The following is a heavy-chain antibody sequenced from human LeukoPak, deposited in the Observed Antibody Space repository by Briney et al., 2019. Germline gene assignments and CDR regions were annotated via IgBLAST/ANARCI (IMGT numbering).Heavy chain of an antibody. V-gene: IGHV4-31*03. Sequence: SETLSLTCTASGGSINSGPYYWTWIRQHPGKGLEWIGYIYYSGSTYYNPSLKSRVSISVDTSKNQFSLKLSSVTAADTAVYYCARDLYTTRPDTYYYYLDVWGKGTTVTVSS. CDR2: IYYSGST. D-gene: IGHD2-8*01. CDR1: GGSINSGPYY. CDR3: ARDLYTTRPDTYYYYLDV. J-gene: IGHJ6*03.